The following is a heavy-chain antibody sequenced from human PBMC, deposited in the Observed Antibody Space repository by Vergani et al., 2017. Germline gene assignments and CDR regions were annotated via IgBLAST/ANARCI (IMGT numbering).Heavy chain of an antibody. CDR3: AKDMRGCSGGCCYSYYYGMDV. V-gene: IGHV3-43D*03. CDR2: ISWDGGST. Sequence: EVQLVESGGVVVQPGGSLRLSCAASGFTFDDYVMHWVRQAPGKGLEWVSLISWDGGSTYYADSVKGRFTISRDNSKNSLYLQMNSLRAEDTALYYCAKDMRGCSGGCCYSYYYGMDVWGQGTTVTVSS. D-gene: IGHD2-15*01. CDR1: GFTFDDYV. J-gene: IGHJ6*02.